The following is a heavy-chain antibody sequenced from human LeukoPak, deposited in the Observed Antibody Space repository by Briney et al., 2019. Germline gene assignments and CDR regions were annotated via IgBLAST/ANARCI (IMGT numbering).Heavy chain of an antibody. V-gene: IGHV4-31*03. J-gene: IGHJ5*02. Sequence: PSQTLSLTCTVSGGSLSSGGYYWSWIRQHPGKGLEWIGYIYYSGSTYCNPSLKSRVPIPVDTSKNQFSLKLSSVTAADTAVYYCARAQSYYYDSSGYSPWFDPWGQGTLVTVSS. CDR1: GGSLSSGGYY. CDR3: ARAQSYYYDSSGYSPWFDP. CDR2: IYYSGST. D-gene: IGHD3-22*01.